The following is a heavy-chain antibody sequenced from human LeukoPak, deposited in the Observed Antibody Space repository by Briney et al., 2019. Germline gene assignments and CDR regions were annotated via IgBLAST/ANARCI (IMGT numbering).Heavy chain of an antibody. CDR2: INWNGGIT. Sequence: GGSLRLSCAASGFTFDDYGMSWVRQAPGKGLEWVSGINWNGGITAYADSVKGRFTISRDNAKNSLYLQMNSLRAEDTAVYYCARDRADFWSGYNEAGYYWGQGTLVTVSS. D-gene: IGHD3-3*01. CDR3: ARDRADFWSGYNEAGYY. V-gene: IGHV3-20*04. CDR1: GFTFDDYG. J-gene: IGHJ4*02.